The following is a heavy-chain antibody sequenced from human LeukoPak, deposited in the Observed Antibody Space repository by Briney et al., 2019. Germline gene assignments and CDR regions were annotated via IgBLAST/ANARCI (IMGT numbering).Heavy chain of an antibody. D-gene: IGHD3-9*01. V-gene: IGHV3-74*01. J-gene: IGHJ6*03. Sequence: PGGSLRLSCAASGFTFSSYWMHWVRQAPGKGLVWVSRINSDGSSTSYADSVKGRFTISRDNSKNTLYLQMNSLRAEDTAVYYCAREQILTGYYGQPSSYYMDVWGKGTTVTISS. CDR1: GFTFSSYW. CDR2: INSDGSST. CDR3: AREQILTGYYGQPSSYYMDV.